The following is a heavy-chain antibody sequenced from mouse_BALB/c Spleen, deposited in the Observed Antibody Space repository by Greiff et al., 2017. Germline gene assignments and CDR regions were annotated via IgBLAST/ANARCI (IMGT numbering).Heavy chain of an antibody. CDR2: IRSKSNNYAT. D-gene: IGHD2-4*01. J-gene: IGHJ3*01. Sequence: DVMLVESGGGLVQPKGSLKLSCAASGFTFNTYAVNWVRQAPGKGLEWVARIRSKSNNYATYYADSVKDRFTISRDDSQSMLYLQMNNLKTEDTAMYYCVRLDYDEAYWGQGTLVTVSA. CDR1: GFTFNTYA. V-gene: IGHV10-1*02. CDR3: VRLDYDEAY.